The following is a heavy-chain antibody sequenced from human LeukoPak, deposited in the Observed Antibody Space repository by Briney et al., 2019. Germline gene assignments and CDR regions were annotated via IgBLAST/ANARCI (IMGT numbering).Heavy chain of an antibody. CDR3: ARSERGYSYGWYDS. V-gene: IGHV4-59*01. CDR1: GGSISGYY. Sequence: SETLSLTCTVSGGSISGYYWTWIRQTPGKGLEWIGYIYYTGSTNQNAALKSRVTMSLDTSTNQVSLKLSSVTPADTAVYYCARSERGYSYGWYDSWGQGTLVTASS. J-gene: IGHJ4*02. CDR2: IYYTGST. D-gene: IGHD5-18*01.